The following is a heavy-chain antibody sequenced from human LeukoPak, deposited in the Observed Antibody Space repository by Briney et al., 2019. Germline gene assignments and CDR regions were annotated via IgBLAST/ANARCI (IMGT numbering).Heavy chain of an antibody. V-gene: IGHV3-21*05. J-gene: IGHJ3*02. CDR2: ISSSSYI. CDR1: GFTFSSYE. CDR3: AREEISSSWYFNAFDI. Sequence: GGSLRLSCAASGFTFSSYEMNWVRQAPGKGLEWVSYISSSSYIYYADSVKGRFTISRDNAKNSLYLQMNSLRAEDTAVYYCAREEISSSWYFNAFDIWGQGTMVTVSS. D-gene: IGHD6-13*01.